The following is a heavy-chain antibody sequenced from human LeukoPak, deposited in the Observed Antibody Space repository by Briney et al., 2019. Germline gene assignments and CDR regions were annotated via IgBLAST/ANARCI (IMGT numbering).Heavy chain of an antibody. CDR1: GFIFSNYG. Sequence: PGGSLRLSCAASGFIFSNYGIHWVRQAPGKGLEWVAFIRYDGDEKYYADSVKGRFTISRDNSKNALYLQMNSLKTEDTAVYYCTTDQGSKVRHGAIVATEDAFDIWGQGTMVTVSS. J-gene: IGHJ3*02. D-gene: IGHD5-12*01. CDR3: TTDQGSKVRHGAIVATEDAFDI. CDR2: IRYDGDEK. V-gene: IGHV3-30*02.